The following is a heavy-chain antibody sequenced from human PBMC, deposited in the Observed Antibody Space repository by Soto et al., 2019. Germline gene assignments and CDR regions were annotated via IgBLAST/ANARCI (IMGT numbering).Heavy chain of an antibody. CDR3: GREGYSGYFFDY. CDR2: IWHDGSNK. Sequence: QVLLVESGGGVVQPGRSLRLSCVASGFSFSTYGMHWVRQPPGKGLEWVAVIWHDGSNKYYADSVLGRATISRDNSENTVYLQMYSLRGDDTAKYCCGREGYSGYFFDYWGQGTLVSVSS. D-gene: IGHD5-12*01. CDR1: GFSFSTYG. V-gene: IGHV3-33*01. J-gene: IGHJ4*02.